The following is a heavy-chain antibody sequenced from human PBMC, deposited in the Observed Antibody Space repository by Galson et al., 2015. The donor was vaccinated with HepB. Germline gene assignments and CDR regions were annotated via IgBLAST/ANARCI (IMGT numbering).Heavy chain of an antibody. V-gene: IGHV1-69*04. CDR3: ARSKGHYYDSSGFDY. CDR2: IIPILGIA. Sequence: SVKVSCKASGGTFSSSAISWVRQAPGQGLEWMGRIIPILGIANYAQKFQGRVTITADKSTSTAYMELSSLRSEDTAVYYCARSKGHYYDSSGFDYWGQGTLVTVSS. D-gene: IGHD3-22*01. J-gene: IGHJ4*02. CDR1: GGTFSSSA.